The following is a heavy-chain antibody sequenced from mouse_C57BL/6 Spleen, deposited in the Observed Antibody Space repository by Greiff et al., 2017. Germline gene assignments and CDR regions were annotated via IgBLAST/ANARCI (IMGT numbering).Heavy chain of an antibody. CDR1: GYAFSSYW. J-gene: IGHJ2*01. CDR3: ARSAYYSNYDYYFDY. V-gene: IGHV1-80*01. CDR2: IYPGDGDT. D-gene: IGHD2-5*01. Sequence: QVQLQQSGAELVKPGASVKISCKASGYAFSSYWMNWVKQRPGKGLEWIGQIYPGDGDTNYNGKFKGKATLTADKSSSTAYMQLSSLTSEDSAVYFCARSAYYSNYDYYFDYWGQGTTLTVSS.